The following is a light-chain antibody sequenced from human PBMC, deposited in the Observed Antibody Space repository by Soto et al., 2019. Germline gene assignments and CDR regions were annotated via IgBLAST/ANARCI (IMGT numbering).Light chain of an antibody. Sequence: EIQMTQSPSSLSASVGDRVTITCRASQSISSNLNWYQQKPGKAPKLLIYAASSLQRGVPSRFTGSGSETDFTLTISSLQPEDFATYYCQQSYSILRTFGQGTKVEIK. CDR2: AAS. CDR3: QQSYSILRT. V-gene: IGKV1-39*01. J-gene: IGKJ1*01. CDR1: QSISSN.